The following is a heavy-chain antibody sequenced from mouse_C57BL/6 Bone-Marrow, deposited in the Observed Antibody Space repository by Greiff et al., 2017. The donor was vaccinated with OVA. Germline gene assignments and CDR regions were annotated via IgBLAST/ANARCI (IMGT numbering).Heavy chain of an antibody. V-gene: IGHV1-78*01. CDR2: IYPRDGST. J-gene: IGHJ4*01. D-gene: IGHD1-1*01. CDR1: GYTFTDYT. CDR3: AIFITTLHYYAMDY. Sequence: VKLMESDAELVKPGASVKISCKVSGYTFTDYTIHWMKQRPEQGLEWIGYIYPRDGSTKYNEKFKGKATLTADKSSSTAYMQLNSLTSEDSAVYFCAIFITTLHYYAMDYWGQGTSVTVSS.